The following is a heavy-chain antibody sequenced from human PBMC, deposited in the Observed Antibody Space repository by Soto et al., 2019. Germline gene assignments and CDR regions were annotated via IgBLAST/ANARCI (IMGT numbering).Heavy chain of an antibody. Sequence: VHLVESGGGLVQPGGSLRLSCAASGFNFSNHWMHWVRQRPAEGLVWVSRITSDGKSKAYAESVKGRFAISRDNAKNTLYLQMNGLTAEDTAVYYCARESGDWPLNWCDPWGQGTLVTVSS. D-gene: IGHD2-21*02. CDR2: ITSDGKSK. CDR1: GFNFSNHW. J-gene: IGHJ5*02. V-gene: IGHV3-74*01. CDR3: ARESGDWPLNWCDP.